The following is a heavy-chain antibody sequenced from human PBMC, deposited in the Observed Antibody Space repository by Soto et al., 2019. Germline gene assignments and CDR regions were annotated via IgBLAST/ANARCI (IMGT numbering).Heavy chain of an antibody. V-gene: IGHV3-33*01. CDR3: ARDSGSGSYAAFDY. Sequence: GGSLRLSCAASGFTFSSYGMHWVRQAPGKGLEWVAVIWYDGSNKYYADSVKGRFTISRDNSKNTLYLQMNSLRAEDTAVYYCARDSGSGSYAAFDYWGQGTLVTVSS. D-gene: IGHD1-26*01. J-gene: IGHJ4*02. CDR1: GFTFSSYG. CDR2: IWYDGSNK.